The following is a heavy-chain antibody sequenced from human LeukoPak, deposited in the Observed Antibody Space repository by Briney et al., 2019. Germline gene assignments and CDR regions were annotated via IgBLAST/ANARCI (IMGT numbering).Heavy chain of an antibody. V-gene: IGHV4-30-4*01. CDR3: ARGGGGYCSSTSCHAAWFDP. Sequence: SSETLSLTCTVSGVSISSGDYYWSWIRQPPGKGLEWIGYIYYSGSTYYNPSLKSRVTISVDTSKNQFSLKLSSVTAADTAVYYCARGGGGYCSSTSCHAAWFDPWGQGTLVTVSS. CDR2: IYYSGST. D-gene: IGHD2-2*01. CDR1: GVSISSGDYY. J-gene: IGHJ5*02.